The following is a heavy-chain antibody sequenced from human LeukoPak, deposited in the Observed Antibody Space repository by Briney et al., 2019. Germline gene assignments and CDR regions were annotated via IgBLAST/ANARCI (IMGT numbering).Heavy chain of an antibody. Sequence: GGSLRLSCAASGFTFSSYSMNWVRQAPGKGLEWVSYISSSSSTTYYADSVKGRFTISRDNSKNALYLQVNSLRAEDTAVYYCAKGGKWDVTPFDYWGQGTLVTVSS. CDR3: AKGGKWDVTPFDY. D-gene: IGHD1-26*01. CDR2: ISSSSSTT. CDR1: GFTFSSYS. V-gene: IGHV3-48*01. J-gene: IGHJ4*02.